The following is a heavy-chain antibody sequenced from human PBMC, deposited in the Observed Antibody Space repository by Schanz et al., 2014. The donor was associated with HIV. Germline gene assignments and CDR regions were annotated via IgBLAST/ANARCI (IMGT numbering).Heavy chain of an antibody. CDR3: ANSGYCTSGICYTRGSDMDV. Sequence: QEQLVESGGGVVQPGTSLRLSCAASGFTFSSYSMHWVRQAPGKGLEWVAVITYDGSYKYYSDSVKGRFSISRDSSKSMVYLQMNSLRVEDTAVYYCANSGYCTSGICYTRGSDMDVWGQGTTVTVSS. CDR1: GFTFSSYS. D-gene: IGHD2-8*01. V-gene: IGHV3-30*04. J-gene: IGHJ6*01. CDR2: ITYDGSYK.